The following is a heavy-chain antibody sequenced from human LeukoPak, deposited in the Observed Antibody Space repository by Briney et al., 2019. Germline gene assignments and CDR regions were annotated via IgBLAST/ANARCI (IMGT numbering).Heavy chain of an antibody. CDR3: ARDYDILTGSSAVDY. Sequence: HPSETLSLTCTVSGGSISSSSYYWGWIRQPPGKGLEWIGSIYYSGSTYYNPSLKSRVTISVDTSKNQFSPKLSSVTAADTAVYYCARDYDILTGSSAVDYWGQGTLVTVSS. V-gene: IGHV4-39*02. J-gene: IGHJ4*02. CDR1: GGSISSSSYY. D-gene: IGHD3-9*01. CDR2: IYYSGST.